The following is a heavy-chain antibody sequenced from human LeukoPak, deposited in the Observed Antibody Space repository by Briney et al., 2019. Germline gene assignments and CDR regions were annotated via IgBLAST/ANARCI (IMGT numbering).Heavy chain of an antibody. CDR1: GFTFSSYS. CDR3: AKEARNGADY. D-gene: IGHD2-8*01. Sequence: PGGSLRLSCAASGFTFSSYSMNWVRQAPGKGLEWVSYISSSSSTIYYADSVKGRFTISRDNAKNTLYLQMNSLRAEDTAVYYCAKEARNGADYWGQGTLVTVSS. J-gene: IGHJ4*02. V-gene: IGHV3-48*04. CDR2: ISSSSSTI.